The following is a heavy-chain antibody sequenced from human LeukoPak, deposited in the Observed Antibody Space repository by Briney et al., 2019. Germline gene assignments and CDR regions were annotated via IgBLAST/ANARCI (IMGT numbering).Heavy chain of an antibody. Sequence: GGSLRLSCAASGFTFSSYSTNWVRQAPGKGLEWVSSISTSSSYINYADSVKGRFTISRDNAKNSLYLQMNSLRAEDTAVYYCAELGITMIGGVWGKGTTVTISS. J-gene: IGHJ6*04. CDR1: GFTFSSYS. CDR2: ISTSSSYI. CDR3: AELGITMIGGV. D-gene: IGHD3-10*02. V-gene: IGHV3-21*01.